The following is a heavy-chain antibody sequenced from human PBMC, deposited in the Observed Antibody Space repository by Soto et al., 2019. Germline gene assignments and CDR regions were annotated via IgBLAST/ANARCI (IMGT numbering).Heavy chain of an antibody. CDR1: GFTFPRFG. Sequence: QVQLVESGGGVVQPGRSLRLSCAASGFTFPRFGMHWVRQAPGKGLEWVALITYEGSQIYYADAVKGRFTISRANGDNTLSLQMDNLRTEDTATYFCAKGRGEMNWANYYGLDVWGQGTTVTVSS. J-gene: IGHJ6*02. CDR3: AKGRGEMNWANYYGLDV. CDR2: ITYEGSQI. V-gene: IGHV3-30*18. D-gene: IGHD7-27*01.